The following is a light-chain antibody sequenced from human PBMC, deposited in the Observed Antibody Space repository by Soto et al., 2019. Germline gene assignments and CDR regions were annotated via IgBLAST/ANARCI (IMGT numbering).Light chain of an antibody. V-gene: IGKV1-39*01. CDR3: QQRTNWPNT. J-gene: IGKJ2*01. CDR2: TTS. Sequence: DIQMTQSPSSLSASVGDTFTINCRASQSISNYLNWYQHKPGKAPKLLIYTTSLLQSGVPSRFSGSGSGTDFTLTISSLEPEDFAVYYCQQRTNWPNTFGQGTKLEIK. CDR1: QSISNY.